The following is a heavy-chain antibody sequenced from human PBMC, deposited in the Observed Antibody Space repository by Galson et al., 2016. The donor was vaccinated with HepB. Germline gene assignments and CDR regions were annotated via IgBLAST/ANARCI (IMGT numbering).Heavy chain of an antibody. V-gene: IGHV6-1*01. Sequence: CAISGDSVSSNNVAWNWIRQSPSRGLEWLGRTYYKFKWYNDYAVSVKSRITIKPDTPKNQFSLQLNSVTPDYTAVYFCVRESGYNYFDFWGQGALVTVSS. D-gene: IGHD5-12*01. J-gene: IGHJ4*02. CDR3: VRESGYNYFDF. CDR2: TYYKFKWYN. CDR1: GDSVSSNNVA.